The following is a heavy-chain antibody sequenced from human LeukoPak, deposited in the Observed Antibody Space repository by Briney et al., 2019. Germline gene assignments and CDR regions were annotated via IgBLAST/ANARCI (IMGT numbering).Heavy chain of an antibody. D-gene: IGHD1-7*01. CDR2: ISGSGGST. J-gene: IGHJ4*02. CDR1: GFTFSSYA. V-gene: IGHV3-23*01. Sequence: GGSLRLSCAASGFTFSSYAMSWVRQAPGKGLEWVSAISGSGGSTYYADSVKGRFTISRDNSKNTLYLQMNSLRAEDTAVYYCAKSRNYALLRSHDYWGQGTLATASS. CDR3: AKSRNYALLRSHDY.